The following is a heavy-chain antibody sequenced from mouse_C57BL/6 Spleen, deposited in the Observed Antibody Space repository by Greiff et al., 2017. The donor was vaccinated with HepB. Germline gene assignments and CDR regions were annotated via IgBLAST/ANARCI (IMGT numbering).Heavy chain of an antibody. D-gene: IGHD2-1*01. CDR3: ARCYGNYGYFDV. V-gene: IGHV5-17*01. J-gene: IGHJ1*03. CDR2: ISSGSSTI. CDR1: GFTFSDYG. Sequence: EVMLVESGGGLVKPGGSLKLSCAASGFTFSDYGMHWVRQAPEKGLEWVAYISSGSSTIYYADTVKGRFTISRDNAKNTLFLQMTSLRSEDTAMYYCARCYGNYGYFDVWGTGTTVTVSS.